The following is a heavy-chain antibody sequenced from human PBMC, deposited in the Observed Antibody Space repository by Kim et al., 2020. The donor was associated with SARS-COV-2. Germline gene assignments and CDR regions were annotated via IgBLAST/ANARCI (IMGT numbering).Heavy chain of an antibody. CDR3: ARVRYSSSPYYYYYYMDV. CDR1: GGTFSSYA. CDR2: IIPILGIA. V-gene: IGHV1-69*04. J-gene: IGHJ6*03. D-gene: IGHD6-6*01. Sequence: SVKVSCKASGGTFSSYAISWVRQAPGQGLEWMGRIIPILGIANYAQKFQCRVTITADKSTSTAYMELSSLRSEDTAVYYCARVRYSSSPYYYYYYMDVW.